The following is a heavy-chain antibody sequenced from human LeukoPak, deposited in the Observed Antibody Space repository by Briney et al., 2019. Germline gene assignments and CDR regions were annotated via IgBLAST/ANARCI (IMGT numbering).Heavy chain of an antibody. CDR2: IFHTGTT. V-gene: IGHV4-38-2*01. CDR3: ARAGPFCSGGSCYFDS. Sequence: PETLSLTCAVSGYSISRAFHWGWVRQSPGKGLECLGNIFHTGTTYYNPSLKSRLTISLDTSKNQFSLKLDSVTAADTAVYYCARAGPFCSGGSCYFDSWGQGTLVTVSS. CDR1: GYSISRAFH. D-gene: IGHD2-15*01. J-gene: IGHJ4*02.